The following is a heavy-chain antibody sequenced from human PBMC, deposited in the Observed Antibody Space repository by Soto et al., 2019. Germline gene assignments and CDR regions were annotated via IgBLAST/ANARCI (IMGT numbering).Heavy chain of an antibody. D-gene: IGHD6-6*01. CDR1: GFIVSNSY. V-gene: IGHV3-66*01. Sequence: EVQLVESGGGLVQPGGSLRLSCEVSGFIVSNSYMSWVRQAPGKGLEWISVIYISGNTHYAGSVKGRFTISRDSSKNMLFLQMNNLIADDTAMYYCARGGGSASSSRSWGQGTMVTVSS. CDR2: IYISGNT. J-gene: IGHJ3*01. CDR3: ARGGGSASSSRS.